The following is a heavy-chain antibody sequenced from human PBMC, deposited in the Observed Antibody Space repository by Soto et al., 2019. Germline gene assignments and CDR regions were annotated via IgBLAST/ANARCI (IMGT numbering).Heavy chain of an antibody. Sequence: QVQLQQWGAGLLKPSETLSLTCAVYGGSFSGYYWSWIRQPPGKGLEWIGEINHSGSTNYNPSLKGRVTISVDTSKNQFSLKLSSVTAADTAVYYCARVVASSGWLFDYWGQGTLVTVSS. CDR3: ARVVASSGWLFDY. J-gene: IGHJ4*02. CDR1: GGSFSGYY. V-gene: IGHV4-34*01. D-gene: IGHD6-19*01. CDR2: INHSGST.